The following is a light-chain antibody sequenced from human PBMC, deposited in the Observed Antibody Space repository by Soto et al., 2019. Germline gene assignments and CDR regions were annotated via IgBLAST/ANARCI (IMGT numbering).Light chain of an antibody. V-gene: IGKV1-5*01. CDR1: QSFRSW. CDR3: QQYNYYGA. Sequence: DLPMTPFPSPLSGFVGDRVTITCRARQSFRSWLAWYQQKPGKAPKLLVYDASSLERGVPSRFGGSGSATESPLISSRLQHDDSATYYCQQYNYYGAFGQGTKVDIK. J-gene: IGKJ1*01. CDR2: DAS.